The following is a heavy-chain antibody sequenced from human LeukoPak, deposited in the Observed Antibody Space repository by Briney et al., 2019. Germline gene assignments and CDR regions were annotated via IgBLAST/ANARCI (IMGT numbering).Heavy chain of an antibody. CDR3: AREGSSASRDAFDI. Sequence: SETLSLTCAVYGGSFSGYYWSWIRQPPGKGLEWIGEINHSGSTNYNPSLKSRVTISVDTSKNQFSLKLSSVTAADTAVYYCAREGSSASRDAFDIWGQGTMVTVSS. CDR1: GGSFSGYY. CDR2: INHSGST. J-gene: IGHJ3*02. V-gene: IGHV4-34*01.